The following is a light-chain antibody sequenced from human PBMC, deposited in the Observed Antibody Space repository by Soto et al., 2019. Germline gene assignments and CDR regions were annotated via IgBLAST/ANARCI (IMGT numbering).Light chain of an antibody. Sequence: QSALTQPPSASGSPGQSVTISCTGTSSDVGGYNCVSWYRQHPGKAPQLIIYDVNKRPSGVPDRFSGSKSGNTASLTVSGLQAEDEADYFCNSYGGTNNYVVFGGGTKVTVL. CDR3: NSYGGTNNYVV. J-gene: IGLJ2*01. CDR2: DVN. V-gene: IGLV2-8*01. CDR1: SSDVGGYNC.